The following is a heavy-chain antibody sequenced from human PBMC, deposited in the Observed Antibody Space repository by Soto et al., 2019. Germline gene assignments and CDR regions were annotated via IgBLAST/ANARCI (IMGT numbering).Heavy chain of an antibody. V-gene: IGHV3-30*03. CDR3: TFNVVVTGSSLHAFDI. D-gene: IGHD2-21*02. CDR1: GFTFSSYG. J-gene: IGHJ3*02. CDR2: ISYDGSNK. Sequence: GGSLRLSCAASGFTFSSYGMHWVRQAPGKGLEWVAVISYDGSNKYYADSVKGRFTISRDDSKNTLYLQMNSLRAEDTAVYYCTFNVVVTGSSLHAFDIWGQGTMVTVSS.